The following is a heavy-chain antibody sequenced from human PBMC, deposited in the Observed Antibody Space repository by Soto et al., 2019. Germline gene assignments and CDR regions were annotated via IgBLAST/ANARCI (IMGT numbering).Heavy chain of an antibody. D-gene: IGHD1-1*01. V-gene: IGHV3-11*01. CDR3: ARVNGYYYYGMDV. CDR1: GFTFRDYY. Sequence: GGSLRISCAASGFTFRDYYMSWIRQAPGEGLEWVSDINSSGSTIYYADSVKGRFTISRDNAKNSLYLQMNSLRAEDTAVYYCARVNGYYYYGMDVWGQGTTVTVSS. J-gene: IGHJ6*02. CDR2: INSSGSTI.